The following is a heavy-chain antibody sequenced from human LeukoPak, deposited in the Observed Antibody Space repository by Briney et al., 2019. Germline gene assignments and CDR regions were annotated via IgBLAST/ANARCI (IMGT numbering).Heavy chain of an antibody. D-gene: IGHD3-16*01. J-gene: IGHJ4*02. CDR1: GYTFTRYG. CDR2: INPYNGDI. V-gene: IGHV1-18*01. Sequence: ASVKVSCKASGYTFTRYGLCWVRQAPGQGLEWMGCINPYNGDIKYTQKVQGRVTMTTDTSTTTAHMELRSLTSDDTAIYYCARHGGIGPKRDYFDYWGPGTLVTVSS. CDR3: ARHGGIGPKRDYFDY.